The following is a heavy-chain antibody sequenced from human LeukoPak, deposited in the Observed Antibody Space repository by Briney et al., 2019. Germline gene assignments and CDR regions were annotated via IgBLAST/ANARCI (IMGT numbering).Heavy chain of an antibody. D-gene: IGHD6-13*01. CDR3: ARGWGSIAAVCVDY. V-gene: IGHV1-24*01. CDR1: GYTLTELS. CDR2: FDPEDGET. J-gene: IGHJ4*02. Sequence: ASVKVSCKVSGYTLTELSMHWVRQAPGKGLEWMGGFDPEDGETIYAQKFQGRVTMTEDTSTDTAYMELSSLRSGDTAVYYCARGWGSIAAVCVDYWGQGTLVTVSS.